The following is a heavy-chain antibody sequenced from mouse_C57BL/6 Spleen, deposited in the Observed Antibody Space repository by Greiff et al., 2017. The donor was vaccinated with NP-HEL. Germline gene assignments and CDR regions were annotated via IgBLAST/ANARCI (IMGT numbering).Heavy chain of an antibody. CDR1: GYSITSGYY. V-gene: IGHV3-6*01. CDR2: ISYDGSN. Sequence: EVKLQESGPGLVKPSQSLSLTCSVTGYSITSGYYWNWIRQFPGNKLEWMGYISYDGSNNYNPSLKNRISITRDTSKNQFFLKLNSVTTEDTATYYCARYGSRVFDYWGQGTTLTVSS. J-gene: IGHJ2*01. CDR3: ARYGSRVFDY. D-gene: IGHD1-1*01.